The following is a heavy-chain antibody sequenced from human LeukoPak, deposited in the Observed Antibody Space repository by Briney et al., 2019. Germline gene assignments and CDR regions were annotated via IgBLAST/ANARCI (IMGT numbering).Heavy chain of an antibody. J-gene: IGHJ5*02. V-gene: IGHV4-59*11. CDR1: GGSISSHY. Sequence: SETLSLTCTVSGGSISSHYWSWIRQPPGKGLEWIGYIHYSGITNYNPSLKSRVTISLDTSKNQFSLKLSSVTAADTAVYYCARGEYCSGGSCYPNENWFDPWGQGTLVTVSS. CDR2: IHYSGIT. CDR3: ARGEYCSGGSCYPNENWFDP. D-gene: IGHD2-15*01.